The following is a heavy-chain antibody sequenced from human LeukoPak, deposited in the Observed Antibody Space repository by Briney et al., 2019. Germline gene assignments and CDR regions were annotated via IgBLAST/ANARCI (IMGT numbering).Heavy chain of an antibody. CDR3: ASFFRGGIAVAGTRYYFDY. J-gene: IGHJ4*02. CDR1: GDSVSSNSAA. V-gene: IGHV6-1*01. D-gene: IGHD6-19*01. CDR2: TFYRSKWYN. Sequence: SQTLSLACAISGDSVSSNSAAWNWIRQSPSRGLEWLGRTFYRSKWYNDYAVSVKSRISINPDTSKNQFSLKLSSVTAADTAVYYCASFFRGGIAVAGTRYYFDYWGQGTLVTVSS.